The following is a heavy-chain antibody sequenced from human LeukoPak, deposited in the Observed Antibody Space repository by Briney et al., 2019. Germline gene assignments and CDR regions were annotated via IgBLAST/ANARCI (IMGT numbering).Heavy chain of an antibody. CDR1: GYTFTSYA. CDR3: ARVFSADYYDSSGYYTSLDY. J-gene: IGHJ4*02. V-gene: IGHV7-4-1*02. CDR2: INTNTGNP. Sequence: GASVKVSCKASGYTFTSYAMNWVRQAPGQGLEWMGRINTNTGNPTYAQGFTGRFVFSLDTSVSTAYLQISSLKAEDTAVYYCARVFSADYYDSSGYYTSLDYWGQGTLVTVSS. D-gene: IGHD3-22*01.